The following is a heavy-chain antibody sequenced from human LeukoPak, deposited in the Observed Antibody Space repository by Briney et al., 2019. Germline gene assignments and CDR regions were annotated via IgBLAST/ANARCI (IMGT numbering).Heavy chain of an antibody. V-gene: IGHV3-11*04. J-gene: IGHJ6*03. Sequence: GGSLRLSCAASGFTFSDYYMSWIRQAPGKGLEWVSYMSSSGSTIYYADSVKGRFTISRDNAKNSLYLQMNSLRAGDTAVYYCARDRGRYYMDVWGKGTTVTISS. CDR2: MSSSGSTI. CDR1: GFTFSDYY. CDR3: ARDRGRYYMDV. D-gene: IGHD6-25*01.